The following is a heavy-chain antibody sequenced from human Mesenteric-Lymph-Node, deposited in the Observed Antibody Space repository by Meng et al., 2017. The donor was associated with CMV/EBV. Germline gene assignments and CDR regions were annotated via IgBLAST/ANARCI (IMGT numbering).Heavy chain of an antibody. J-gene: IGHJ6*02. V-gene: IGHV3-74*01. CDR3: AREDCSSTSCYWLPSYGMDV. CDR2: INSDGSST. D-gene: IGHD2-2*01. CDR1: GFTFSSYW. Sequence: GGSLRLSCAASGFTFSSYWMHWVRQAPGKGLVWVSRINSDGSSTSYADSVKGRFTISRDNAKNSLYLQMNSLRAEDTAVYYCAREDCSSTSCYWLPSYGMDVWGQGTTVTVSS.